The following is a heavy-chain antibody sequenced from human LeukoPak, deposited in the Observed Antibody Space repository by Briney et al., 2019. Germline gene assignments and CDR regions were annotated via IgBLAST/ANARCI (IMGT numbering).Heavy chain of an antibody. CDR1: GFTLSSYW. D-gene: IGHD6-25*01. CDR2: INGDGSST. J-gene: IGHJ2*01. V-gene: IGHV3-74*01. CDR3: ARGPPWYFDL. Sequence: PGGSLTLSCTASGFTLSSYWMHWVRQAPGKGLVGVSRINGDGSSTAYADSVKGRFTISRDNAKNTLYLQMNSLTAEDTAVYYCARGPPWYFDLWGRGILVTVSS.